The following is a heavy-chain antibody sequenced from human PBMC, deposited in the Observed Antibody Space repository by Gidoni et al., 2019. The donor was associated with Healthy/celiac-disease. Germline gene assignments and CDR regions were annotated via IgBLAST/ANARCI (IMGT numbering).Heavy chain of an antibody. CDR3: ANARITMVRG. V-gene: IGHV3-23*01. CDR2: ISGSGGST. J-gene: IGHJ4*02. Sequence: EVQLLESGGGLVPPGGSLRLSCAASGFPFSRYAMSWVRQAPGKGLEWVSAISGSGGSTYYADSVKGRFTISRDNSKNTLYLQMNSLRAEDTAVYYCANARITMVRGWGQGTLVTVSS. CDR1: GFPFSRYA. D-gene: IGHD3-10*01.